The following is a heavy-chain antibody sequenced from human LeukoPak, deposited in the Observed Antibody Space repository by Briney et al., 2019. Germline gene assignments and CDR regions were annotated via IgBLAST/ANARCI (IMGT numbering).Heavy chain of an antibody. CDR1: GGSISSYY. CDR3: ARETSQKGAHYMDV. CDR2: IYYSGST. V-gene: IGHV4-59*01. Sequence: TSETLSLICTVSGGSISSYYWSWIRQPPGKGLEWIGYIYYSGSTNYNPSLKSRVTISVDTSKNQFSLKLSSVTAADTAVYYCARETSQKGAHYMDVWGKGTTVTISS. J-gene: IGHJ6*03. D-gene: IGHD3-16*01.